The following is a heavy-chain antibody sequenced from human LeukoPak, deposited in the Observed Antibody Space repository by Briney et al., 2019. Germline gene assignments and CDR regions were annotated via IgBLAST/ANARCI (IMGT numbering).Heavy chain of an antibody. D-gene: IGHD4-17*01. CDR1: GFTFNSYS. CDR2: IKQDGSEE. J-gene: IGHJ4*02. CDR3: ARRTTVTNY. Sequence: GGSLRLSCAASGFTFNSYSMNWVRQAPGKGLEWVANIKQDGSEEYYVDSVKGRFTISRDNAKNSLYLQMNSLRAEDTAVYYCARRTTVTNYWGQGTLVTVSS. V-gene: IGHV3-7*01.